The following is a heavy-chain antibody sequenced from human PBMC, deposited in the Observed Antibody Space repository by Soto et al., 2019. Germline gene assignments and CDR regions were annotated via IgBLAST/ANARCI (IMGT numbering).Heavy chain of an antibody. D-gene: IGHD2-15*01. Sequence: PGESLKISCKGSGHSFTSYWIGWVRQMSGKGLEWMGIIHPGDSDTRYSPSFQGQVTISVDRSISTAYLQWSSLKASDTAMYYCASLHCGGGRCYQGRDYYYSMDVWGQGTSVTVSS. CDR3: ASLHCGGGRCYQGRDYYYSMDV. V-gene: IGHV5-51*01. J-gene: IGHJ6*02. CDR2: IHPGDSDT. CDR1: GHSFTSYW.